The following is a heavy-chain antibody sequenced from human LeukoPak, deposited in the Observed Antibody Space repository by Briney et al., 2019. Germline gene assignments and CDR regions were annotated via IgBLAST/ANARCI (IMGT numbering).Heavy chain of an antibody. V-gene: IGHV3-48*03. Sequence: PGGSLRLSCAASGFTFSSYEMNWVRQAPGKGLEWVSYISRSVSTIYYADSVKGRFTISRDNAKNSLYLQMNSLRPEDTAVYYCARRDVDSLLSGYFQHWGQGTLVTVSS. CDR1: GFTFSSYE. D-gene: IGHD3-9*01. J-gene: IGHJ1*01. CDR2: ISRSVSTI. CDR3: ARRDVDSLLSGYFQH.